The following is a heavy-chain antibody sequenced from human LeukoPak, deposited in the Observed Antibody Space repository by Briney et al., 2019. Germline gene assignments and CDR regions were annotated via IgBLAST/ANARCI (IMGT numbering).Heavy chain of an antibody. D-gene: IGHD1-26*01. CDR2: IYSGGST. CDR3: ARDLTSLSSGSYGGS. CDR1: GFTVSSNF. J-gene: IGHJ5*02. V-gene: IGHV3-53*01. Sequence: GGSLGLSCAASGFTVSSNFMSWVRQAPGKGLEWVSVIYSGGSTYYADSVKGRFTISRDNSKNTLYLQMNSLRVEDTAVYYCARDLTSLSSGSYGGSWGQGTLVTVYS.